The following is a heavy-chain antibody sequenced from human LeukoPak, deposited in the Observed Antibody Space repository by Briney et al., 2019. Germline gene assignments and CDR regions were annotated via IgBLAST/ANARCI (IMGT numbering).Heavy chain of an antibody. V-gene: IGHV3-48*02. CDR1: RFTFSSYN. J-gene: IGHJ4*02. CDR2: ISSSSSTI. D-gene: IGHD6-13*01. CDR3: ARGVAAAGRLVDY. Sequence: GGSLRLSCAASRFTFSSYNMNWVRQAPGKGLEWVSYISSSSSTIYYADSVKGRFTISRDNAKNSLYLQMNSLRDEDTAVYYCARGVAAAGRLVDYWGQGTLVTVSS.